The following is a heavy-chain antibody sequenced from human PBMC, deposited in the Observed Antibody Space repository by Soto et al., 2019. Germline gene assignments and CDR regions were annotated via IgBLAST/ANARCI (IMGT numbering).Heavy chain of an antibody. CDR3: ARETTARFDP. V-gene: IGHV4-30-2*01. Sequence: SETLSLTCSVSGASISSGGYSWSWLRRPPGKGLEWIGYVYPDGTSFYNQALKRHVAIAMDTSKNQFSLKLTSVTAADTAIYFCARETTARFDPWGQGTQVTVSS. D-gene: IGHD5-18*01. J-gene: IGHJ5*02. CDR1: GASISSGGYS. CDR2: VYPDGTS.